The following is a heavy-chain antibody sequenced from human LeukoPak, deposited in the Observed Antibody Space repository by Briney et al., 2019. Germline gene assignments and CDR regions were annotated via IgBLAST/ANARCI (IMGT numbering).Heavy chain of an antibody. CDR2: IRDSGAT. CDR1: GFSVSNYY. V-gene: IGHV3-66*03. Sequence: GGSLRLSCAGSGFSVSNYYMNWVRQAPGKGLEWVSLIRDSGATFYADSVKGRFTISRDNSKNTIYLQMNRLRVEDTAVYSCARDRAVTQVWVEFDSWGQGTLVTVSS. J-gene: IGHJ5*01. CDR3: ARDRAVTQVWVEFDS. D-gene: IGHD3-16*01.